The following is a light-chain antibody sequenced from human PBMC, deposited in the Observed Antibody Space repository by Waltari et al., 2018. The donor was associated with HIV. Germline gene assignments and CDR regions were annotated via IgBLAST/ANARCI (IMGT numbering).Light chain of an antibody. J-gene: IGKJ2*01. CDR3: HQYGTSPQT. CDR2: GAS. CDR1: QTVTSNY. Sequence: EIVLTQSPRTLSLSPGERATLSCRASQTVTSNYLAWYQMKPGQAPRLLIYGASIRATGVPDKFSGSGSGTDFTLTIGRLQPEDFAVYYCHQYGTSPQTVGQGSKVEIK. V-gene: IGKV3-20*01.